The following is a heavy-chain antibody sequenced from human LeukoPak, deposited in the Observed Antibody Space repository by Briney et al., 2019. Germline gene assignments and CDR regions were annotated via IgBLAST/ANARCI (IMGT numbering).Heavy chain of an antibody. D-gene: IGHD2-2*01. CDR1: GFTFSSYW. CDR3: ARDLYTPSTVVVPAGVDY. V-gene: IGHV3-7*01. CDR2: IKQDGSEK. J-gene: IGHJ4*02. Sequence: GGSLRLSCAASGFTFSSYWMSWVRQAPGKGLEWVANIKQDGSEKYYVDSVKGRFTISRDNAKNSLYLQMSSLRAEDTAVYYCARDLYTPSTVVVPAGVDYWGQGTLVTVSS.